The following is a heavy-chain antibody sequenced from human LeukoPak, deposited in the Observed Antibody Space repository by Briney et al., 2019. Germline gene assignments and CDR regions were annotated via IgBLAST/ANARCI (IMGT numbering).Heavy chain of an antibody. J-gene: IGHJ1*01. CDR3: AIMHGYYDGTGYWVQ. CDR2: ITTNGGRT. CDR1: GFTFGSYG. Sequence: GGSLRLSCAASGFTFGSYGMSWVRQAPGKGLEWVSFITTNGGRTSYADSVEGRFTISRDSPRNTLYMQMNSLRDEDTAVYYCAIMHGYYDGTGYWVQWGQGTLVTVSS. V-gene: IGHV3-23*01. D-gene: IGHD3-22*01.